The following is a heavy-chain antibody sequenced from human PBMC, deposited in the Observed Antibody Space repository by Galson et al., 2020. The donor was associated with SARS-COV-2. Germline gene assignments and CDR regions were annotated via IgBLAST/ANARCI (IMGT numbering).Heavy chain of an antibody. V-gene: IGHV4-38-2*02. J-gene: IGHJ4*02. CDR3: ASDTPRHGIVVVPAADY. D-gene: IGHD2-2*01. CDR1: GYSISSGYY. Sequence: SETLSLTCTVSGYSISSGYYWGWIRQPPGKGLEWNGSNYHSGSTSYNPSLKSRVTISVDTSKNQFSLKLSSVTAADTAVYYCASDTPRHGIVVVPAADYWGQGTLVTVSS. CDR2: NYHSGST.